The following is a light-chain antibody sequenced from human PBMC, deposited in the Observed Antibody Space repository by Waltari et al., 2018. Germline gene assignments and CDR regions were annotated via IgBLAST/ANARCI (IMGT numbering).Light chain of an antibody. CDR3: QQYYGTPLT. CDR1: QTIDVY. J-gene: IGKJ4*01. V-gene: IGKV1-39*01. Sequence: DIQMTQSPSSLSASVGDTVTISCRASQTIDVYLNWYQQQPGQAPNLLIYAASTLLIGGPARFSGFGSETEFTLTITGLQPEDVAVYYCQQYYGTPLTFGGGTRVEIK. CDR2: AAS.